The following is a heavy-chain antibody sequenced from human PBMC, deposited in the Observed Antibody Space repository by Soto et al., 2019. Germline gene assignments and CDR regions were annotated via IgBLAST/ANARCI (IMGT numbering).Heavy chain of an antibody. CDR2: IYHSGST. CDR3: ARSHRDGRDFY. J-gene: IGHJ4*02. CDR1: GGSISSSNW. D-gene: IGHD2-8*01. V-gene: IGHV4-4*02. Sequence: QVQLQESGPGLVKPSGTLSLTCAVSGGSISSSNWWSWVRQPPGKGLEWIGEIYHSGSTNYNPSLKTRFTISVDKSKNQFPLKLTSVTAADTAVYYCARSHRDGRDFYWGQGTLVTVSS.